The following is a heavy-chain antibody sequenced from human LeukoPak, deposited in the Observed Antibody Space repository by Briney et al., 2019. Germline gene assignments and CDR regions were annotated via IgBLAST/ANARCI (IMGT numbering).Heavy chain of an antibody. CDR1: GASITSNNW. D-gene: IGHD6-6*01. Sequence: PSETLSLTCAVSGASITSNNWWWSWVRQPPGKGLEWIGEIYHSGSTNYNPSLKSRVTMSVDKSKNQFSLKLSSVTAADTAVYYCARLQYSSSSFGYWGQGTLVTVSS. V-gene: IGHV4-4*02. CDR2: IYHSGST. J-gene: IGHJ4*02. CDR3: ARLQYSSSSFGY.